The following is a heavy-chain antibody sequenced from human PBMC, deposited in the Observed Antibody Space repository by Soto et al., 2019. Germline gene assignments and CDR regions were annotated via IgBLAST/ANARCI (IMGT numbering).Heavy chain of an antibody. D-gene: IGHD6-13*01. J-gene: IGHJ6*01. V-gene: IGHV3-23*01. CDR3: ASSQQHPFYYGMDV. Sequence: EVQLLESGGGLVQPGGSLRLSCAASGFTFSSYAMSWVRQAPGKGLEWVSAISGSGGSTYYADSVKGRFTISRDNSKNTLYLQMTRLRAEDTAVYYCASSQQHPFYYGMDVWGQGTTVTVSS. CDR2: ISGSGGST. CDR1: GFTFSSYA.